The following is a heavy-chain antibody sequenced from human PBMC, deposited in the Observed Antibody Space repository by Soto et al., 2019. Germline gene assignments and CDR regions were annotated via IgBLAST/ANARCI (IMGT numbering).Heavy chain of an antibody. CDR1: GLIFSNYK. CDR2: INTDGIII. J-gene: IGHJ4*02. CDR3: ARDTDGLHY. V-gene: IGHV3-74*01. Sequence: GGSLRLSCAASGLIFSNYKMHWVRQAPGKGLVWVSRINTDGIIIDYADSVKGRFTFSRDNAKNTLYLQMNSLRADDTAVYYCARDTDGLHYWGQGTLVTVSS.